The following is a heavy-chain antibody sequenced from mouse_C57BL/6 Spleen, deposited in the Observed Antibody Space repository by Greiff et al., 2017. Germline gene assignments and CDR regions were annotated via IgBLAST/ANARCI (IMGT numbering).Heavy chain of an antibody. J-gene: IGHJ4*01. CDR1: GYTFTSYW. Sequence: VQLQQPGAELVKPGASVKLSCKASGYTFTSYWMQWVKQRPGQGLEWIGEIDPSDSYTNYNQKFKGKATLTVDTSSSTAYMQLSSLTSEDSAVYYCARDDAMDYWGQGTSVTVSS. CDR3: ARDDAMDY. CDR2: IDPSDSYT. V-gene: IGHV1-50*01.